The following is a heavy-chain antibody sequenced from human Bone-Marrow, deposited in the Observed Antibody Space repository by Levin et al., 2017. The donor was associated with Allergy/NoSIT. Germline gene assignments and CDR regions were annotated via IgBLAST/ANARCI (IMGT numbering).Heavy chain of an antibody. V-gene: IGHV3-30*18. J-gene: IGHJ3*02. CDR2: ISYDGSNK. CDR3: AKDIRSGAFDI. Sequence: SCAAYGFTFSSYGMHWVRQAPGKGLEWVAVISYDGSNKYYADSVKGRFTISRDNSKNTLYLQMNSLRAEDTAVYYCAKDIRSGAFDIWGQGTMVTVSS. CDR1: GFTFSSYG. D-gene: IGHD1-14*01.